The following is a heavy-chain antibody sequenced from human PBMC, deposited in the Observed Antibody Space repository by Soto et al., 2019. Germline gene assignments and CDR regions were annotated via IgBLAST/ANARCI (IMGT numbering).Heavy chain of an antibody. Sequence: QLQLQESGPGLVKPSETLSLTCTVSGGSISSSSYYWGWIRQPPGKGLEWIGSIYYSGSTYYNPSXXSXXXXXXXXXXXXXXXXXXXXXXXXXXXXXXXXXXXXXXXXSXHFDYWGQGTLVTVSS. CDR3: XXXXXXXXXXSXHFDY. CDR1: GGSISSSSYY. J-gene: IGHJ4*02. CDR2: IYYSGST. V-gene: IGHV4-39*01.